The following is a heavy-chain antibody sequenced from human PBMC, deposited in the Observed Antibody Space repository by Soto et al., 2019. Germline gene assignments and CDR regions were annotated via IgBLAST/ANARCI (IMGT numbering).Heavy chain of an antibody. CDR2: IYSGGST. Sequence: PGGSLRLSCAASGFTVSNSYMSWVRQAPGKGLEWVSVIYSGGSTYYADSVKGRFTISRDSSKNTLHPQMNSLRAEDTAVYYCARGFQSSFGYWGQGTLVTVSS. D-gene: IGHD2-21*01. CDR1: GFTVSNSY. CDR3: ARGFQSSFGY. J-gene: IGHJ4*02. V-gene: IGHV3-53*01.